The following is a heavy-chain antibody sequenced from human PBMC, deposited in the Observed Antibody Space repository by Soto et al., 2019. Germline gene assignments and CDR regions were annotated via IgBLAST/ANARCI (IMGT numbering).Heavy chain of an antibody. Sequence: SETLSLTCNVSGGSISPYYWAWIRQPPGKGLEWVGYIYYGGTTSYNPSLKSRVTISLETSKSQFSLRLNYVTAADTAVYYCATLNRGNNYGYPRYPFDAWGQGTTVTVSS. V-gene: IGHV4-59*01. CDR1: GGSISPYY. D-gene: IGHD5-18*01. CDR2: IYYGGTT. CDR3: ATLNRGNNYGYPRYPFDA. J-gene: IGHJ6*02.